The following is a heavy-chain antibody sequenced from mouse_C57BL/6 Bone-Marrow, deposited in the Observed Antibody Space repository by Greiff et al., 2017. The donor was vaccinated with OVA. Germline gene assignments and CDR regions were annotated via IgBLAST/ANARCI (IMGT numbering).Heavy chain of an antibody. CDR1: GFNIKDDY. D-gene: IGHD2-4*01. CDR3: TTLYYDYGEAMDY. J-gene: IGHJ4*01. Sequence: VQLQQSGAELVRPGASVKLSCTASGFNIKDDYMHWVKQRPEQGLEWIGWIDPENGDTEYASKFQGKATITADTSSNTAYLQLSSLTSEDTAVYYCTTLYYDYGEAMDYWGQGTSVTVSA. V-gene: IGHV14-4*01. CDR2: IDPENGDT.